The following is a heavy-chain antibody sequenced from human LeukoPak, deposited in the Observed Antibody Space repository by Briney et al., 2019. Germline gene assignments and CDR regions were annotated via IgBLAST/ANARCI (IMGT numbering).Heavy chain of an antibody. Sequence: EWVAVMSFDGIHIYYADSVKGRFTISRVNSKNTLYLQMNSLRGEDTSIYYCARCSGYGMDVWGQGTTVTVSS. V-gene: IGHV3-30-3*01. J-gene: IGHJ6*02. D-gene: IGHD3-10*02. CDR2: MSFDGIHI. CDR3: ARCSGYGMDV.